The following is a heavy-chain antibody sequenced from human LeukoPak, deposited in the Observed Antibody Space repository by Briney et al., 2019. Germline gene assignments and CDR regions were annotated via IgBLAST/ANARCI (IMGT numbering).Heavy chain of an antibody. J-gene: IGHJ4*02. Sequence: PGGSLRLSCAASGFTFSSYAMSWVRQAPGKGLEWVSAISGSGGSTYYADSVKGRFTIFRDNSKNTLYLQMNSLRAEDTAVYYCAKDLRRGIQLWLDYWGQGTLVTVSS. CDR2: ISGSGGST. D-gene: IGHD5-18*01. CDR1: GFTFSSYA. V-gene: IGHV3-23*01. CDR3: AKDLRRGIQLWLDY.